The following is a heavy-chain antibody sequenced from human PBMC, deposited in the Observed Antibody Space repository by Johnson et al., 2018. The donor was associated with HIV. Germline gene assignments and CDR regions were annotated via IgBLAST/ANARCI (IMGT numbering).Heavy chain of an antibody. CDR2: ISYYGSNK. CDR3: ARDATPWGGDYVGYAFDL. D-gene: IGHD4-17*01. CDR1: GFTFSHYP. V-gene: IGHV3-30*04. Sequence: VQLVESGGGAVQPGRSLRLSCAASGFTFSHYPMHWVRQAPGKGLEWVAVISYYGSNKYYTDSVKGRFTISRDNAKTSLFLRVNSLRAEDSGIYYCARDATPWGGDYVGYAFDLWGQGTVVTVSS. J-gene: IGHJ3*01.